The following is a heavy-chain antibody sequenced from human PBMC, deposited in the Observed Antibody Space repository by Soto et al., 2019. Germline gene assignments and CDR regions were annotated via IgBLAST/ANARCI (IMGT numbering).Heavy chain of an antibody. V-gene: IGHV3-23*01. CDR3: AKTATYDYVWGDYRYFFDH. Sequence: GGSLRLSCGASGFPFNTHGMAWVRQAPGKGLEWVSGISGGGDRTQYADGVKGRFTISRDNSKNTVDLQMTSLRAEDTATYYCAKTATYDYVWGDYRYFFDHWGQGTVVTVSS. CDR2: ISGGGDRT. D-gene: IGHD3-16*02. CDR1: GFPFNTHG. J-gene: IGHJ4*02.